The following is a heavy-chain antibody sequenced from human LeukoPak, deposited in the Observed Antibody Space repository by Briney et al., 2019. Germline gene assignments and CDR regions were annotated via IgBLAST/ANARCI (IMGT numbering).Heavy chain of an antibody. CDR2: ISGSGGGT. D-gene: IGHD4-17*01. Sequence: GGSLRLSCAASGFTFSSYAMNWVRQAPGKGLEWLSAISGSGGGTYYADSVKGRFTISRDNSKNTLYLQMNSLRAEDTAVYYCAKATSRMTTVTSPLGYSGQGNLVTVSS. CDR3: AKATSRMTTVTSPLGY. J-gene: IGHJ4*02. CDR1: GFTFSSYA. V-gene: IGHV3-23*01.